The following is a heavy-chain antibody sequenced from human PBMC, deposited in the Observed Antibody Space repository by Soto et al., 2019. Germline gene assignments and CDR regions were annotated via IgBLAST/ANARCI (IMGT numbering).Heavy chain of an antibody. V-gene: IGHV1-46*01. CDR2: INPSGGST. D-gene: IGHD3-10*01. Sequence: GASVKVSCKASGYTFTSYYMHWVRQAPGQGLEWMGIINPSGGSTSYAQKFQGRVTMTRDTSTSTVYMELSSLRVEDTAVYYCARDQQMAYYYGSGPIDYYGKDVWGQGTTVTVSS. CDR3: ARDQQMAYYYGSGPIDYYGKDV. CDR1: GYTFTSYY. J-gene: IGHJ6*02.